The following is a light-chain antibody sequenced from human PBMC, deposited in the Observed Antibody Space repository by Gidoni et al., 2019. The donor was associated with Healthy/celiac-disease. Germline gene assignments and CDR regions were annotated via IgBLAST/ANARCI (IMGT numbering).Light chain of an antibody. CDR3: QQYGSSPGT. CDR1: QSVSSSY. V-gene: IGKV3-20*01. CDR2: GAS. Sequence: LVLTQPPGTLSLSPGERATLSCRASQSVSSSYLAWYQQKPGQAPRLLIYGASSRATGIPDRFSGSGSGTDFTLNISRLEPEDFAVYYCQQYGSSPGTFGQGTKVEIK. J-gene: IGKJ1*01.